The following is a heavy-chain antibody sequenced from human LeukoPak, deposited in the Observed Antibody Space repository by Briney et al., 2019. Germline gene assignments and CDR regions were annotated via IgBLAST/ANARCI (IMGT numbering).Heavy chain of an antibody. J-gene: IGHJ4*02. CDR1: GYSISSGYY. Sequence: SETLSLTCTVSGYSISSGYYWGWIRQPPGKGLEWIGSIYHSGSTYYNPSLKSRVTISVDTSKNQFSLKLSSVTAADTAVYYCARQMATRGFDYWGQGTLVTVSS. CDR2: IYHSGST. CDR3: ARQMATRGFDY. D-gene: IGHD5-24*01. V-gene: IGHV4-38-2*02.